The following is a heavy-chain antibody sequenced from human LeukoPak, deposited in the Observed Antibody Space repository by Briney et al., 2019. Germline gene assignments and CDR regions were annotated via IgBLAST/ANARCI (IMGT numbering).Heavy chain of an antibody. Sequence: RSGGSLRLFCAASGFTFDDYAMHWVRHAPGKGLEWVSLISWDGGSTYYADSVKGRFTISRDDRKNSLYLQMNSLRAEDTALYYCAKDGGSYYSYMDVWGKGTTVTVSS. V-gene: IGHV3-43D*03. D-gene: IGHD1-26*01. CDR3: AKDGGSYYSYMDV. CDR1: GFTFDDYA. CDR2: ISWDGGST. J-gene: IGHJ6*03.